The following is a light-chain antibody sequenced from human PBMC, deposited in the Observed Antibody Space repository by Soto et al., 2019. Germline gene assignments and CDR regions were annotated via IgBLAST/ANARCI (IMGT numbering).Light chain of an antibody. Sequence: DIQMTQSPSTLSASIGDRVNITCRASQTISSWLAWYQQKPGKAPKLLIYKASTLKSGTPYRFSGRRSGTQFALTINGLQPDDFATYYCQKYDNYKPLTFGGGTKVDNK. CDR1: QTISSW. V-gene: IGKV1-5*03. J-gene: IGKJ4*01. CDR2: KAS. CDR3: QKYDNYKPLT.